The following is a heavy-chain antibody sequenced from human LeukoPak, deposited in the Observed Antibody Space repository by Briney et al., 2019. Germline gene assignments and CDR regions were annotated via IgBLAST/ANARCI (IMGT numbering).Heavy chain of an antibody. Sequence: PGGSLRLSCAASGFTFSSSTMNWVRQAPGKGLEWVSYISSNTTTTYSAESVKGRFTISRDNAKNSPYLQMNSLRVEDTAVYYCARDTRGESDYWGQGTLVTVSS. CDR2: ISSNTTTT. D-gene: IGHD2-2*01. J-gene: IGHJ4*02. V-gene: IGHV3-48*01. CDR1: GFTFSSST. CDR3: ARDTRGESDY.